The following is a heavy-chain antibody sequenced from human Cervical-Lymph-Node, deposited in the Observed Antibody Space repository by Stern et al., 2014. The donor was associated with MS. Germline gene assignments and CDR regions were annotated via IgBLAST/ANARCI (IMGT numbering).Heavy chain of an antibody. D-gene: IGHD6-13*01. CDR1: GGSISSGSYY. CDR2: IYTSGST. Sequence: QVQLQESGPGLVKPSQTLSLTCTVSGGSISSGSYYWSWIRQPAGKGLEWIGRIYTSGSTNYNPSLKSRVTISVDTSKNQFSRKLSSVTAADTAVYYCARDPLKRIAAAGTSWGQGTLVTVSS. J-gene: IGHJ5*02. CDR3: ARDPLKRIAAAGTS. V-gene: IGHV4-61*02.